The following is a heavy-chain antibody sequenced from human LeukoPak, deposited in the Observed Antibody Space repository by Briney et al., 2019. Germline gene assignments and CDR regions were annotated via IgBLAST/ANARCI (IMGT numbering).Heavy chain of an antibody. CDR2: IIPIFGTA. V-gene: IGHV1-69*13. CDR1: GGTLSSYA. Sequence: SVKVSCKASGGTLSSYAISWVRQAPGQGLEWMGGIIPIFGTANYAQKFQGRVTITADESTSTAYMELSSLRSEGTAVYYCARDCTNGVCYLGYWGQGTLVTVSS. J-gene: IGHJ4*02. CDR3: ARDCTNGVCYLGY. D-gene: IGHD2-8*01.